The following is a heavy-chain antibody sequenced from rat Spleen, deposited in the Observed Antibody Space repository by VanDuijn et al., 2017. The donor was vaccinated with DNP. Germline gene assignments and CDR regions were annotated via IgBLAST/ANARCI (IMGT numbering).Heavy chain of an antibody. J-gene: IGHJ4*01. CDR3: ARLSTTEGMVDA. D-gene: IGHD1-11*01. CDR1: GYSITSSYR. CDR2: INSAGST. V-gene: IGHV3-3*01. Sequence: EVQFQESGPGLVKSSQSLSLTCSVTGYSITSSYRWIWIRKFPGNKLEWMGYINSAGSTNYNPSLNSQISITRDTSKNQFFLQVNSVTTEDTGTYYGARLSTTEGMVDAWGQGASVTVSS.